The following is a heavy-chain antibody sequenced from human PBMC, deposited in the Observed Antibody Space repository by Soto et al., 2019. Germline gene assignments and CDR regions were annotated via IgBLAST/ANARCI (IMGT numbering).Heavy chain of an antibody. J-gene: IGHJ6*02. D-gene: IGHD6-13*01. V-gene: IGHV4-34*01. CDR2: ITHSGSA. Sequence: QVQLQQWGAGLLKPSETLSLTCAVYGGSVSGYSWNWIRQPPGKGLEWIGEITHSGSANYNPSLESRVPISVDTSQNPISLRLSSVTAADTAIYYCARQNVVSRRSSWYRGLLYDYDGLDIWGQGTTVTVSS. CDR1: GGSVSGYS. CDR3: ARQNVVSRRSSWYRGLLYDYDGLDI.